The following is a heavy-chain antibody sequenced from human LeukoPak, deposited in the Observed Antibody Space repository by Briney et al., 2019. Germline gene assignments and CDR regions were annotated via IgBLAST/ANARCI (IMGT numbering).Heavy chain of an antibody. V-gene: IGHV1-46*01. D-gene: IGHD3-22*01. Sequence: ASVKVSCKASGYTFTNYYVHWVRLAPGQGLEWMGIINPSGGNTNYAHKFQGRVSMTRDTSTSTLYMELSSLRSEDTAVYYCARGHSFDSSGYFPPDYWGQGTLVTVSS. CDR3: ARGHSFDSSGYFPPDY. J-gene: IGHJ4*02. CDR2: INPSGGNT. CDR1: GYTFTNYY.